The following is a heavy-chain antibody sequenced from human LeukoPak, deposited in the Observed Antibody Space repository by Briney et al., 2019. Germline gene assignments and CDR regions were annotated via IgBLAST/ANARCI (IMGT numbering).Heavy chain of an antibody. D-gene: IGHD1-26*01. CDR3: ARLGGATSPFGY. V-gene: IGHV4-59*08. CDR1: GGSISSYS. CDR2: IYYSGST. Sequence: SETLSLTCTVSGGSISSYSWTWIRQPPGKGLEWIGYIYYSGSTNYNPSLKSRVTMSVDTSKNQFSLRLSSVTAADTAIYYCARLGGATSPFGYWGQGTLVTVSS. J-gene: IGHJ4*02.